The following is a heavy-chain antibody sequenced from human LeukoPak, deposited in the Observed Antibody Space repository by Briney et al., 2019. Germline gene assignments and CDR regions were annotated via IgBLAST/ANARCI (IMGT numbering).Heavy chain of an antibody. CDR1: GYTFTSYY. V-gene: IGHV1-46*01. Sequence: ASVRVSCKASGYTFTSYYMHGVRQAPGQGLEWMGRINPSGGSTSYAQKFQGRVTMTRDTSTSTVYMELSSLRSECTAVYYCASCPTLQVAGDYWGQGPLVTVSS. D-gene: IGHD5-12*01. J-gene: IGHJ4*02. CDR3: ASCPTLQVAGDY. CDR2: INPSGGST.